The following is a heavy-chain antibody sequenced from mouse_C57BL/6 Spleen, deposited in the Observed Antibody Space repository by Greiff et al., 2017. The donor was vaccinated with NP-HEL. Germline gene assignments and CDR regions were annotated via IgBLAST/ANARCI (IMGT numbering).Heavy chain of an antibody. V-gene: IGHV8-12*01. Sequence: WDDDKRYNPSLKSRLTISKDTSRNQVFLKITSVDTADTATYYCARRDYAMDYWGQGTSVTVSS. CDR2: WDDDK. J-gene: IGHJ4*01. CDR3: ARRDYAMDY.